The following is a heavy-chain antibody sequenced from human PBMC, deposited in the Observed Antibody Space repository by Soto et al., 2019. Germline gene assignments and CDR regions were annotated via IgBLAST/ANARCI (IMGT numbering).Heavy chain of an antibody. D-gene: IGHD3-9*01. Sequence: SETLSLTCAVYGGSFSGYYWSWIRQPPGKGLEWIGEINHSGSTNYNPSLESRVTISVDTSKNQFSLKLSSVTAADTAVYYCARGRYFDWLLYYWFDPWGQGTLVTVSS. CDR1: GGSFSGYY. CDR3: ARGRYFDWLLYYWFDP. J-gene: IGHJ5*02. V-gene: IGHV4-34*01. CDR2: INHSGST.